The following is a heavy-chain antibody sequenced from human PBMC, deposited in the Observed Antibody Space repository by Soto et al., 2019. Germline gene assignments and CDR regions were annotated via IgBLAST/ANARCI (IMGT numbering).Heavy chain of an antibody. V-gene: IGHV3-30*18. J-gene: IGHJ4*02. CDR3: AKGSEVARQALDY. Sequence: QVQLVESGGGVVQPGRSLRLSCAASGFTFSNFGMHWVRQAPGKGLEWVAVISSDGSDKYYSDSVKGRITISRDNFKNTLFLQMNRLRVEDTAVYYCAKGSEVARQALDYWGQGTLVTVSS. CDR1: GFTFSNFG. D-gene: IGHD2-15*01. CDR2: ISSDGSDK.